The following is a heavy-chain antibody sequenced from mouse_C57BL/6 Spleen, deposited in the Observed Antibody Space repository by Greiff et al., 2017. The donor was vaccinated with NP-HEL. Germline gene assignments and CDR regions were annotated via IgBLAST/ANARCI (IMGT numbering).Heavy chain of an antibody. V-gene: IGHV1-26*01. CDR2: INPNNGGT. J-gene: IGHJ4*01. CDR1: GYTFTDYY. CDR3: ARFEAMDY. Sequence: EVQLQQSGPELVKPGASVKISCKASGYTFTDYYMNWVKQSPGKSLEWIGDINPNNGGTSYNQKFKGKATLTVDKSSSTAYMELRSLTSEDSAVYYCARFEAMDYWGQGTSVTVSS.